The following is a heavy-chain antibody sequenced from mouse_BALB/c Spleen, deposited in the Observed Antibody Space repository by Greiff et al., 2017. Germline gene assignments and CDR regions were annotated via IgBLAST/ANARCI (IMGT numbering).Heavy chain of an antibody. CDR3: ARRGYGNYFYAMDY. CDR1: GDSITSCY. CDR2: ISYSGST. V-gene: IGHV3-8*02. Sequence: EVQLQQSGPSLVKPSQTLSLSCSVTGDSITSCYWNWIRKFPGNKLEYMGYISYSGSTYYNPSLKSRISITRDTSKNQYYLQLNSVTTEDTATYYCARRGYGNYFYAMDYWGQGTSVTVSS. D-gene: IGHD2-1*01. J-gene: IGHJ4*01.